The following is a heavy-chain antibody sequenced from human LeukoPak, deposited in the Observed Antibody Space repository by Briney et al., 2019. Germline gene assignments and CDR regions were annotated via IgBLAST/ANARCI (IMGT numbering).Heavy chain of an antibody. Sequence: ASAKVSCKASGYTFTSYYMHWVRQAPGQGLEWMGKINPSDSGTSYAQKFQGRVTMNRDTSTNTVYMELSSLRSEDTAVYYCARGRGTYCSSTSCYHDFDYWGQGTLVTVSS. D-gene: IGHD2-2*01. CDR1: GYTFTSYY. CDR2: INPSDSGT. J-gene: IGHJ4*02. V-gene: IGHV1-46*01. CDR3: ARGRGTYCSSTSCYHDFDY.